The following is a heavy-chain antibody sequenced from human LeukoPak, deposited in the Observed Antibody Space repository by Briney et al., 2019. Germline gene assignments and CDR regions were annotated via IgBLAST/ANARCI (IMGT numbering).Heavy chain of an antibody. CDR1: GGSISSYY. Sequence: SETLSLTCTVSGGSISSYYWSWIRQPPGKGLEWIGYIYTSGSTNYNPSLKSRVTISVGTSKNQFSLKLSSVTAADTAVYYCARHRIAAAGSYFDYWGQGTLVTVSS. D-gene: IGHD6-13*01. V-gene: IGHV4-4*09. CDR2: IYTSGST. J-gene: IGHJ4*02. CDR3: ARHRIAAAGSYFDY.